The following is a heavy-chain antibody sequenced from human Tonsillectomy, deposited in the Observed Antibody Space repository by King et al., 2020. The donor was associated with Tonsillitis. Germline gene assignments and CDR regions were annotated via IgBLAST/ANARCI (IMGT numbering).Heavy chain of an antibody. V-gene: IGHV3-30*18. Sequence: VQLVESGGGVVQPGRSLRLSCAASGFTFSSYGMHWVRQAPGKGLEWVAIISYDGSNKYYADSVKGRFTIARDNSKNTLYLQMNSLRAEDTAVYYCAKDQSGYSSSWSFDYWGQGTLVTVSS. CDR1: GFTFSSYG. D-gene: IGHD6-13*01. CDR2: ISYDGSNK. J-gene: IGHJ4*02. CDR3: AKDQSGYSSSWSFDY.